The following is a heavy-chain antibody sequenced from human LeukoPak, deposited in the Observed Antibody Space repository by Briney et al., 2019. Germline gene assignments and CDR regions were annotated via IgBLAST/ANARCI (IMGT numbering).Heavy chain of an antibody. CDR1: GYTFTSYD. CDR3: ARVYYDSSGYYIDY. V-gene: IGHV1-8*01. J-gene: IGHJ4*02. Sequence: ASVKVSCKASGYTFTSYDINWVRQATGQGLEWMGWMNPNSGNTGYAQKFQGRVTMTRNTSISTAYMELSSLRSEDTVVYYCARVYYDSSGYYIDYWGQGTLVTVSS. CDR2: MNPNSGNT. D-gene: IGHD3-22*01.